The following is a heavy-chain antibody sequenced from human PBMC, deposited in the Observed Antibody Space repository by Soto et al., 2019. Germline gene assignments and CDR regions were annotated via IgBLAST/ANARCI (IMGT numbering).Heavy chain of an antibody. J-gene: IGHJ4*02. CDR2: IYYSGST. CDR1: GGSISSSNW. V-gene: IGHV4-4*02. Sequence: SETLSLTCAVSGGSISSSNWWSWVRQPPGKGLEWIGYIYYSGSTNYNPSLKSRVTISVDTSKNQFSLKLSSVTAADTAVYYRARDEFYCSSTSCFYYFDYWGQGTLVTVSS. CDR3: ARDEFYCSSTSCFYYFDY. D-gene: IGHD2-2*01.